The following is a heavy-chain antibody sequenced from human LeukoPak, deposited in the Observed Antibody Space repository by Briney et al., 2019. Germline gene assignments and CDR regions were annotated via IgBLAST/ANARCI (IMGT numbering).Heavy chain of an antibody. J-gene: IGHJ4*02. Sequence: ASVKVSCKASGYTFTGYYVHWVRQAPGQGLEWMGIINPSGGSTSYAQKFQGRVTMTRDTSTSTVYMELSSLRSEDTAVYYCARDVAGRRDGYNFDYWGQGTLVTVSS. CDR1: GYTFTGYY. V-gene: IGHV1-46*01. D-gene: IGHD5-24*01. CDR2: INPSGGST. CDR3: ARDVAGRRDGYNFDY.